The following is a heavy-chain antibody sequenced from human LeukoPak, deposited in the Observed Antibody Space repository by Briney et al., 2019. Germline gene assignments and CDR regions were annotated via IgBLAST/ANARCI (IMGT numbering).Heavy chain of an antibody. Sequence: SETLSLTCAVSGGSISSGGYSWSWIRQPPGKGLEWIGEISHSGSTNYNPSLKSRVTISVDTSKNQFSLKLSSVTAADTAVYYCARGSVTTPRPDYWGQGTLVTVSS. D-gene: IGHD4-11*01. V-gene: IGHV4-30-2*01. CDR3: ARGSVTTPRPDY. CDR2: ISHSGST. J-gene: IGHJ4*02. CDR1: GGSISSGGYS.